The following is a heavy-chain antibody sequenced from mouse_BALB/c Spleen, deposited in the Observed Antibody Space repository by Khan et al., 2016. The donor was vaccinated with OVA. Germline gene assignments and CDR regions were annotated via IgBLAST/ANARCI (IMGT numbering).Heavy chain of an antibody. Sequence: QVQLKESGPGLVAPSQSLSITCTVSGFSLATYGVSWVRQPPGKGLEWLGIIWGDGNTNYHSALRSRLTISKDYSKSQVFLKLNSLQPADTTTYHCAKSDYGGVSNWYLDVGGAGTTVTVSS. D-gene: IGHD1-1*02. CDR3: AKSDYGGVSNWYLDV. CDR1: GFSLATYG. V-gene: IGHV2-3*01. J-gene: IGHJ1*01. CDR2: IWGDGNT.